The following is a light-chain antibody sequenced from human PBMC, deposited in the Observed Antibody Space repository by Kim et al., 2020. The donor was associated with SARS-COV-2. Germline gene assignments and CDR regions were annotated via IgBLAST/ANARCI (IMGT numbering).Light chain of an antibody. Sequence: ETVLTQSPGTLSLSPGDRATLSCRASQPIRKDFLAWYQQKPGQAPRLLIYHASVRASDIPVRFSGTGSATDFTLTINRLEPEDFAVYFCQRYGGPPPYAFGQGTELEL. V-gene: IGKV3-20*01. CDR2: HAS. CDR3: QRYGGPPPYA. CDR1: QPIRKDF. J-gene: IGKJ2*01.